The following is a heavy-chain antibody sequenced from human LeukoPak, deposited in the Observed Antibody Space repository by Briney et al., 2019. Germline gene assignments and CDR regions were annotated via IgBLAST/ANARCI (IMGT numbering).Heavy chain of an antibody. V-gene: IGHV3-7*03. Sequence: GGSLRLSCAASGFTFSNHWMSWVRQAPGKGLEWVANIKQDGSEKYYVDSLKGRFTISRDNAKNSLYLQMNSLRAEDTAVYYCARIAAASFDCWGQGTLVTVSS. CDR2: IKQDGSEK. CDR3: ARIAAASFDC. CDR1: GFTFSNHW. D-gene: IGHD6-13*01. J-gene: IGHJ5*01.